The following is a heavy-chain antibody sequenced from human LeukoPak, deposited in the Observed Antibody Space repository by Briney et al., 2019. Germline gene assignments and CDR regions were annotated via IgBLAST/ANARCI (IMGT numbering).Heavy chain of an antibody. V-gene: IGHV4-59*01. D-gene: IGHD6-13*01. CDR1: GGSISNYY. CDR2: IYYSGST. Sequence: SETLSLTCTVSGGSISNYYWSWVRQPPGKGLEWIGYIYYSGSTNYSPSLKSRVTISVDTSKNQFSLKLSSVTAADTAVYYCARARYSSSWYDYWGQGTLVTVSS. J-gene: IGHJ4*02. CDR3: ARARYSSSWYDY.